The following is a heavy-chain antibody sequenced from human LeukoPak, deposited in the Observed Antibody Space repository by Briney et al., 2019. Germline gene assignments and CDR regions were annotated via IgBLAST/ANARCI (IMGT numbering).Heavy chain of an antibody. V-gene: IGHV4-39*07. CDR3: ARTTEDCSSTSCYQYWFDP. CDR2: IYYSGST. J-gene: IGHJ5*02. CDR1: GGSISSSSYY. D-gene: IGHD2-2*01. Sequence: PSETLSLTCTVSGGSISSSSYYWGWIRQPPGKGLEWIGSIYYSGSTNYNPSLKSRVTISVDTSKNQFSLKLNSVTAADAAVYYCARTTEDCSSTSCYQYWFDPWGQGTLVTVSS.